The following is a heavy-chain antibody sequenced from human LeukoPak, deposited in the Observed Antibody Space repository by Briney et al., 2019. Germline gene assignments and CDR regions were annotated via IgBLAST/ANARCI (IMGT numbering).Heavy chain of an antibody. J-gene: IGHJ4*02. D-gene: IGHD3-10*01. Sequence: ASVKVSCKVSGYTLTELSMHWVRQAPGKGLEWMGGFDPEDGETIYAQKFQDRVTMTEDTSTDTAYMELSSLRSEDTAVYYCATGARSPIYGSGSYNYYFDYWGQGTLVTVSS. V-gene: IGHV1-24*01. CDR2: FDPEDGET. CDR3: ATGARSPIYGSGSYNYYFDY. CDR1: GYTLTELS.